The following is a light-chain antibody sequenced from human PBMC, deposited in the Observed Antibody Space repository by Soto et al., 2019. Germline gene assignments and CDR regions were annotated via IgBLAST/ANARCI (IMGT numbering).Light chain of an antibody. CDR3: QPYNNWYLIT. CDR2: AAS. J-gene: IGKJ5*01. CDR1: QSIGST. Sequence: EIVMTQSPATLSVSPGERATLSCRTSQSIGSTLGWYQQKPGQAPRLLIYAASTSATGIPARFRGSGSGTEFTLTISSLQSEDAAVSDGQPYNNWYLITCGQGTRLEIK. V-gene: IGKV3-15*01.